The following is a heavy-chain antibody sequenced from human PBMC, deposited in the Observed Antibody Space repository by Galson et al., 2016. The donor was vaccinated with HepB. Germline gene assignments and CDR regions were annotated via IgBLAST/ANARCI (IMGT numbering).Heavy chain of an antibody. V-gene: IGHV3-53*01. CDR2: IYPIGET. CDR3: ARRFNGWETDAFDL. Sequence: SLRLSCAASGFTVSTNYMTWVRQAPGKGLEWLSVIYPIGETHYADSVKGRFTISRDDGKKSMYLQMNSLRDEDTAVYYCARRFNGWETDAFDLWGQGTAVTVSS. CDR1: GFTVSTNY. J-gene: IGHJ3*01. D-gene: IGHD6-19*01.